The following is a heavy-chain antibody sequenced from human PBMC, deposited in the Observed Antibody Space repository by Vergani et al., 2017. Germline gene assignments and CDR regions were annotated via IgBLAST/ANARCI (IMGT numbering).Heavy chain of an antibody. CDR2: IYWDDDK. V-gene: IGHV2-5*02. CDR3: AHSGLAVDNGIRVGYNWFDP. D-gene: IGHD6-19*01. CDR1: GFSLSTSGVG. J-gene: IGHJ5*02. Sequence: QITLKESGPTLVKPTQTLTLTCTFSGFSLSTSGVGVGWIRQPPGKALEWLALIYWDDDKRYSPSLKSRLTITKETSKNQVVLTMTNMDPVDTATYYCAHSGLAVDNGIRVGYNWFDPWGQGTLVTVSS.